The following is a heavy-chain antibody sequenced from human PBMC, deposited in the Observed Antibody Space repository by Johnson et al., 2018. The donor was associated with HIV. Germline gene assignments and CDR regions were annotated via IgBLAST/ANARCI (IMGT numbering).Heavy chain of an antibody. D-gene: IGHD2-15*01. CDR1: GFTFSSYA. CDR2: VSDHGRTT. J-gene: IGHJ3*02. Sequence: QVQLVESGGGVVQPGRSLRLSCAASGFTFSSYAMHWDRQAPGKGLEWVAVVSDHGRTTYFADSVKGRFTISRDNSKNTLYLKMNNLRPEDTALYYCAKEGSSSPWAFDIWGQGTMVTVSS. CDR3: AKEGSSSPWAFDI. V-gene: IGHV3-30*04.